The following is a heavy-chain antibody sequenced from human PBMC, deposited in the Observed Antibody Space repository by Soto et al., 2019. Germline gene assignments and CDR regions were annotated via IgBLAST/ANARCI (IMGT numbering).Heavy chain of an antibody. CDR3: VKDSXADFHRVLSTAEYFFDY. D-gene: IGHD2-15*01. Sequence: GGSLRLSCTASGFTFDYYAMHWVRQGPGRGLEWVSGITWNSGKIAYADSVKGRFTIARDDDNNSLYLQMNSLRPEDTALYYCVKDSXADFHRVLSTAEYFFDYWGHGTLVTVSS. CDR1: GFTFDYYA. V-gene: IGHV3-9*01. CDR2: ITWNSGKI. J-gene: IGHJ4*01.